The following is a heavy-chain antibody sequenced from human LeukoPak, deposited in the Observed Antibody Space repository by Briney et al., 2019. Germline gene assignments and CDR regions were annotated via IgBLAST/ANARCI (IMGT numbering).Heavy chain of an antibody. CDR2: ISGSGGST. CDR3: ARSIYASGSSYTFDI. D-gene: IGHD3-10*01. Sequence: GGSLRLSCAASGFTFSSYAMSWVRQAPGTAQEWVSGISGSGGSTYSADSVKGRYITSRDNSKNTLNVQMNTLRAEDTAVYYCARSIYASGSSYTFDIWGQGTMVTVSS. V-gene: IGHV3-23*01. CDR1: GFTFSSYA. J-gene: IGHJ3*02.